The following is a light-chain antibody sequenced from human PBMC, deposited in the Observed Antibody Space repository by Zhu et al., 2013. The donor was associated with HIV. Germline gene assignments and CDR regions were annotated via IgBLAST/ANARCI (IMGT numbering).Light chain of an antibody. CDR1: QDISSY. V-gene: IGKV1-9*01. CDR3: QQFEKYPLT. Sequence: DIQMTQSPSSLSASVGDRVTITCRASQDISSYLAWYQQKPGKAPKLLIYAASSLQSGVPSRFSGSGSGTDFTLTISSLRPEDFATYYCQQFEKYPLTFGGGTKVEI. CDR2: AAS. J-gene: IGKJ4*01.